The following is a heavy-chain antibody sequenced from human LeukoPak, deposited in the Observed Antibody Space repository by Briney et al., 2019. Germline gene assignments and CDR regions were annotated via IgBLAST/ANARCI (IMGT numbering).Heavy chain of an antibody. Sequence: SETLSLTCTVSGGSISSGSYYWGWIRQSPGKGLEWIGSTYYSGSTYHNPSLKSRVTISVDTSKNQFSPKLSSVTAADTAVYYCATLTGYSSSWYVDYWGQGTLVTVSS. D-gene: IGHD6-13*01. V-gene: IGHV4-39*01. CDR1: GGSISSGSYY. J-gene: IGHJ4*02. CDR2: TYYSGST. CDR3: ATLTGYSSSWYVDY.